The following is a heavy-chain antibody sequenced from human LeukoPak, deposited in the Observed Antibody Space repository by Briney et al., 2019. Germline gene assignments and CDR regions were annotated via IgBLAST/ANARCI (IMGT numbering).Heavy chain of an antibody. V-gene: IGHV3-48*01. D-gene: IGHD3-16*01. CDR2: ISSSSSTI. CDR3: ATRARGGVSDY. Sequence: GGSLRLSCAASGFTFSSYSMNWVRQAPGKGLEWVSYISSSSSTIYYADSVKGRFTTSRDNAKNSLYLQMNSLRAEDTAVYYCATRARGGVSDYWGQGTLVTVSS. J-gene: IGHJ4*02. CDR1: GFTFSSYS.